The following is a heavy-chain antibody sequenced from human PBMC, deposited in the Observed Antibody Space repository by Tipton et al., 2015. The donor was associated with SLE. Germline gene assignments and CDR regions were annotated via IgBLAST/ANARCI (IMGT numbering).Heavy chain of an antibody. CDR2: ITRRGKT. CDR3: ARDRDIVLEPVPIPPAFDI. V-gene: IGHV4-4*01. D-gene: IGHD2-8*02. CDR1: GGSIRSSNW. J-gene: IGHJ3*02. Sequence: TLSLTCAVSGGSIRSSNWWSWVRQPPGRGLEWIGEITRRGKTNYNPSLKSRVTISVDTSKNQFSLNLRSVTAADTAVYFCARDRDIVLEPVPIPPAFDIWGQGTTVTVSS.